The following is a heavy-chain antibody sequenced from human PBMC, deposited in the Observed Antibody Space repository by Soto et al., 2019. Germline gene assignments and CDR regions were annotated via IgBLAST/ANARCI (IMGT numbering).Heavy chain of an antibody. CDR3: ASADYDILSGYYWYYGMDV. V-gene: IGHV1-8*02. D-gene: IGHD3-9*01. Sequence: VSVKVSCKASGYTFTSYDINWVRQATGQGLEWMGWMKPNSVNTGYAQKFQGGVTMTRNTSISTAYMELSSLRSEDTAVYYCASADYDILSGYYWYYGMDVWGQGTTVTVSS. J-gene: IGHJ6*02. CDR1: GYTFTSYD. CDR2: MKPNSVNT.